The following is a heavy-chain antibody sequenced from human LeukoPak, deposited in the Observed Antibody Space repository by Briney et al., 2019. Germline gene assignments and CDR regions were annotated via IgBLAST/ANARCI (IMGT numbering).Heavy chain of an antibody. D-gene: IGHD3-10*01. Sequence: PGGSLRLSCAASGLTFNSYAMHWVRQIPGKGLEWVAVISYDGSNKYYADSVKGRFTISRDNPKNTLYLQMNSLRAEDTAVYYCAKDRRPDGSGSYYNYWGQGTLVTVSS. CDR1: GLTFNSYA. CDR3: AKDRRPDGSGSYYNY. V-gene: IGHV3-30*18. CDR2: ISYDGSNK. J-gene: IGHJ4*02.